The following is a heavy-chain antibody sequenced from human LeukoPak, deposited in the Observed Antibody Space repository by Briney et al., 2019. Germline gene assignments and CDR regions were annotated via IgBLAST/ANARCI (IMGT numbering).Heavy chain of an antibody. J-gene: IGHJ4*02. D-gene: IGHD2-2*01. CDR1: GFTFSSYS. Sequence: GGSLRLSCAASGFTFSSYSMNWVRQAPGKGLEWVSYISSSASNIYYADSVKGRFIVSRDNAKNSLYLQMNSLRAEDTAVYYCARVVPGAMSADYWGQGTLVTVSS. CDR3: ARVVPGAMSADY. CDR2: ISSSASNI. V-gene: IGHV3-48*04.